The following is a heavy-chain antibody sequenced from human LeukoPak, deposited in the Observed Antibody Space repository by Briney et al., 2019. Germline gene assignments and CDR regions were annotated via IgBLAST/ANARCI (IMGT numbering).Heavy chain of an antibody. J-gene: IGHJ6*03. V-gene: IGHV3-48*01. Sequence: GGSLRLSCAASGFTFSDYSMNWVRQAPGKGLEGVSYISSDSSAIYYADSVKGRFFISRDSAKNSLYLQMNSLRAEDTATYYCARDLDSGTYRGLYMDVWGKGTTVTVSS. CDR3: ARDLDSGTYRGLYMDV. D-gene: IGHD1-26*01. CDR1: GFTFSDYS. CDR2: ISSDSSAI.